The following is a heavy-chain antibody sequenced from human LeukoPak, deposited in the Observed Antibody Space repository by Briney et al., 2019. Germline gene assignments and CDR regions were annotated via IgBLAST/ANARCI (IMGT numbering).Heavy chain of an antibody. CDR3: ASPPIAAAGRPGDY. CDR2: ISGSGGST. CDR1: GFTFSSYA. J-gene: IGHJ4*02. D-gene: IGHD6-13*01. V-gene: IGHV3-23*01. Sequence: GGSLRLSCAASGFTFSSYAMSWVRRATGKGLEWVSAISGSGGSTYYADSVKGRFTISRDNSKNTLYLQMNSLRAEDTAVYYCASPPIAAAGRPGDYWGQGTLVTVSS.